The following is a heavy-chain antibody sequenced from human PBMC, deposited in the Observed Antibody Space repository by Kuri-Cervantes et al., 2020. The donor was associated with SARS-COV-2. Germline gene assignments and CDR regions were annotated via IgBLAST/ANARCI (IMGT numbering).Heavy chain of an antibody. CDR1: GFIFSTYS. V-gene: IGHV3-21*01. CDR3: ARDRDASGWSGVFDI. J-gene: IGHJ3*02. D-gene: IGHD6-19*01. Sequence: ETLSLTCAASGFIFSTYSMSWVRQAPGKGLEWVSCISSSGGYIYYADSVKGRFTFSRDNANNSLYLQVNSLRAEDSAVYYCARDRDASGWSGVFDIWGQGTMVTVSS. CDR2: ISSSGGYI.